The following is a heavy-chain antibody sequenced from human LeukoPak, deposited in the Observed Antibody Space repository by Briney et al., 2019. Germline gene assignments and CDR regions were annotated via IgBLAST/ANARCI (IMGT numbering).Heavy chain of an antibody. V-gene: IGHV5-51*01. CDR3: ARLAYCSNDVCYSNYYYSMDV. J-gene: IGHJ6*03. D-gene: IGHD2-8*01. CDR1: GYTFSSYW. CDR2: IYPDDSDT. Sequence: GXXXKISCKGSGYTFSSYWIGWVRQMPGKGLEWMGIIYPDDSDTRYSPSFQGQVTISADKSISTAYLQWSSLKASDTAMYYCARLAYCSNDVCYSNYYYSMDVWGKGTTVTVSS.